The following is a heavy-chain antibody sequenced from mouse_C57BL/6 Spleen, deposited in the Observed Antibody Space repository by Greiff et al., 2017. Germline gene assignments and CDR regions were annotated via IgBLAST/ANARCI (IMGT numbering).Heavy chain of an antibody. D-gene: IGHD1-1*01. CDR2: IDPEDGET. CDR1: GFNFKDYY. CDR3: ATYYYGSSYDYAMGY. Sequence: EVQLVESGAELVKPGASVKLSCTASGFNFKDYYMHWVKQRTEQGLEWIGRIDPEDGETKYAPKFQGKATITADTSSNTAYLQLSSLTSEDTAVYYCATYYYGSSYDYAMGYWGQGTTVTVSS. V-gene: IGHV14-2*01. J-gene: IGHJ4*01.